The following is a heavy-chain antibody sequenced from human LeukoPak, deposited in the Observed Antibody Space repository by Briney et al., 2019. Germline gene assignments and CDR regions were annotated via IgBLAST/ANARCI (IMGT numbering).Heavy chain of an antibody. J-gene: IGHJ6*03. V-gene: IGHV1-18*01. Sequence: GASVKVSCKASGYTFTSYGISWVRQAPGQGLEWMGWISAYNGNTNYAQKLQGRVTMTTDTSTSTAYMELRSLRSDDTAVYYCARSPNEVNSGYGEGYYYYMDVWGKGTTVTVSS. D-gene: IGHD5-12*01. CDR2: ISAYNGNT. CDR1: GYTFTSYG. CDR3: ARSPNEVNSGYGEGYYYYMDV.